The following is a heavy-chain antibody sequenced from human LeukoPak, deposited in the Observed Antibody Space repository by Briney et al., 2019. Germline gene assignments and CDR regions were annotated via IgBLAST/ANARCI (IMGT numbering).Heavy chain of an antibody. CDR1: GFTVSSNY. Sequence: GGSLRLSCAASGFTVSSNYMSWVRQAPGKGLEWVSVIYSGGSTYYADSVKGRFTISRDNSKNTLYLQMNSLRAEDTAVYYCAREKRFLEWSYGMDVWGQGTTVTVSS. J-gene: IGHJ6*02. CDR3: AREKRFLEWSYGMDV. V-gene: IGHV3-53*05. D-gene: IGHD3-3*01. CDR2: IYSGGST.